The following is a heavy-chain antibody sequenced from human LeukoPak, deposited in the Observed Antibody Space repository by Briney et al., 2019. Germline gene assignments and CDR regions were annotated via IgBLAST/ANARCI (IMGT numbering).Heavy chain of an antibody. V-gene: IGHV4-39*07. D-gene: IGHD2-21*01. CDR3: ARQIAVVEPTDPNWFDS. CDR2: IFYSGNT. J-gene: IGHJ5*01. Sequence: SETLSLTYTVSGGSISSSSFYWGWIRQPPGKGLEWIGSIFYSGNTYYTPSLQSRVTMSLDTSKSQFSLSLTSVTAADTAVYYCARQIAVVEPTDPNWFDSWGQGTLVTVSS. CDR1: GGSISSSSFY.